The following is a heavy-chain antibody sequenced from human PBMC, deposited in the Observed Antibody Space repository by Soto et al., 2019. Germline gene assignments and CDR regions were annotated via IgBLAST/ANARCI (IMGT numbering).Heavy chain of an antibody. CDR2: ITGSGTST. V-gene: IGHV3-23*01. CDR3: AKKGAPSGDNKTWYFDL. D-gene: IGHD1-26*01. CDR1: GFLFSSYA. Sequence: EVQLLESGGGLVQSGGSLRLSCAASGFLFSSYAMTWVRQAPGKGLEWISVITGSGTSTYYADSVKGRFTISRDNSKNTVYLQMNSLRAEDTAVYYCAKKGAPSGDNKTWYFDLWGRGTLVTVSS. J-gene: IGHJ2*01.